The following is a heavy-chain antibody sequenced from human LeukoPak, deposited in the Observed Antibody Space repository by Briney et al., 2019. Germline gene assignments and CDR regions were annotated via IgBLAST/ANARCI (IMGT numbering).Heavy chain of an antibody. CDR2: INPSGGST. D-gene: IGHD6-13*01. J-gene: IGHJ4*02. V-gene: IGHV1-46*01. CDR3: ATGGSQQLVHNY. CDR1: GYTFTSYY. Sequence: GASVKVSCKASGYTFTSYYMHWVRQAPGQGLEWMGIINPSGGSTSYAQKFQGRVTMTEDTSTDTAYMELSSLRSEDTAVYYCATGGSQQLVHNYWGQGTLVTVSS.